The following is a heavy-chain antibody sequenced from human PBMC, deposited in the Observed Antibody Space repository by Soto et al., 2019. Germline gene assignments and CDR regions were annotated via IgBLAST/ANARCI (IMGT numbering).Heavy chain of an antibody. CDR2: IDESGGTT. D-gene: IGHD3-3*01. J-gene: IGHJ6*02. Sequence: GGSLRLSCVVSGFMFSDHAMNWVRQAPGKGPEWISRIDESGGTTSYADSVKGRFTISRDNAKNSLYLQMNSLRAEDTAVYYCARDPPYYDFWSGYFSLLGTYYYYGMDVWGQGTTVTVSS. CDR1: GFMFSDHA. CDR3: ARDPPYYDFWSGYFSLLGTYYYYGMDV. V-gene: IGHV3-48*03.